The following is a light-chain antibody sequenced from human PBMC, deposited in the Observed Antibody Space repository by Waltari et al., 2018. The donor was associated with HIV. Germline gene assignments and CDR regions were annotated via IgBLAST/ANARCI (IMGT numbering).Light chain of an antibody. J-gene: IGKJ1*01. V-gene: IGKV3-20*01. CDR1: QSVNNNY. CDR2: GAS. CDR3: QQYGSSPQT. Sequence: EMGLTQSPGTLSLSPGEKATLSCRTSQSVNNNYLAWHQHKPGQAPRLLIYGASSRATGIPDRFSGSVSGTDFTLTITRLEPEVFAIYYCQQYGSSPQTFGQGTKVEI.